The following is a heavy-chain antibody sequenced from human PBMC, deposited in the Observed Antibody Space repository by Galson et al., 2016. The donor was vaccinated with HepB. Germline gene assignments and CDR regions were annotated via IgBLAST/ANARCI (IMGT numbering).Heavy chain of an antibody. V-gene: IGHV3-23*01. CDR3: AKDPGRGSGCFVFAS. CDR1: GFTFSSYT. J-gene: IGHJ4*02. CDR2: ISGSGSFT. Sequence: SLRLSCAASGFTFSSYTMSWVRQAPGMGLEWVSSISGSGSFTSFADSVKGRFTISRDNSKNTLYLQMNSLRAEDTATYYCAKDPGRGSGCFVFASWGQGTLVTVSS. D-gene: IGHD6-19*01.